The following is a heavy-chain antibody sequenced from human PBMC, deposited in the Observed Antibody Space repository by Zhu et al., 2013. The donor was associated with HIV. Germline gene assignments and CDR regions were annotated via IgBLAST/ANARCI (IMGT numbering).Heavy chain of an antibody. V-gene: IGHV1-69*01. CDR1: GGTFSSYA. CDR3: ARGYGXVAGTNYGMDV. D-gene: IGHD6-19*01. CDR2: IIPIFGTA. J-gene: IGHJ6*02. Sequence: QVQLVQSGAELKKPGSSVKVSCKASGGTFSSYAISWVRQAPGQGLEWMGGIIPIFGTANYAQKFQGRVTITADESTSTAYMELSSLRSEDTAVYYCARGYGXVAGTNYGMDVVGQGTTGHRLL.